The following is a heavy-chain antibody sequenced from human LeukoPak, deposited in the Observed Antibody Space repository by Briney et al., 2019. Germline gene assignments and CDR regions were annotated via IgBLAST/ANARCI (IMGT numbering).Heavy chain of an antibody. D-gene: IGHD5-18*01. V-gene: IGHV3-48*04. J-gene: IGHJ4*02. CDR3: ATTKHLWSPVDY. Sequence: PGGSLRLSCAASGFTFSSYGMSWIRQAPGKGLEWVSYISSSGSTIYYADSVKGRFTISRDNAKNSLYLQMNSLRAEDTAVYYCATTKHLWSPVDYWGQGTLVTVSS. CDR1: GFTFSSYG. CDR2: ISSSGSTI.